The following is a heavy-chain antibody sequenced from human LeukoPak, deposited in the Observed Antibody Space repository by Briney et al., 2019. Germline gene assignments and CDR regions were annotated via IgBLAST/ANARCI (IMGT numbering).Heavy chain of an antibody. CDR1: GFTFSSYS. D-gene: IGHD3-3*02. Sequence: GGSLRLSSAGSGFTFSSYSMNWVRQAPGKGLEWVSSMGSSGTNGYYADSVKGRFIISRDNAINSLFLQMDSLRAEDSALYYCVRELGAPAAGAFDIWGQGTLVTVSS. CDR2: MGSSGTNG. J-gene: IGHJ3*02. V-gene: IGHV3-21*01. CDR3: VRELGAPAAGAFDI.